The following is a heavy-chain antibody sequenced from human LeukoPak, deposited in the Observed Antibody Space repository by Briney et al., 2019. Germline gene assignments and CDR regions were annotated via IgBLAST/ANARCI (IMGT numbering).Heavy chain of an antibody. CDR2: IYHSGST. Sequence: PSETLSLTCTVSGYSISSGYYWGWIRQPPGKGLEWIGSIYHSGSTYYNPSLKSRVTISVDTSKNQFSLKLSSVTAADTAVYYCARVVIAAAGRRYYFDYWGQGTLVTVSS. V-gene: IGHV4-38-2*02. CDR1: GYSISSGYY. D-gene: IGHD6-13*01. J-gene: IGHJ4*02. CDR3: ARVVIAAAGRRYYFDY.